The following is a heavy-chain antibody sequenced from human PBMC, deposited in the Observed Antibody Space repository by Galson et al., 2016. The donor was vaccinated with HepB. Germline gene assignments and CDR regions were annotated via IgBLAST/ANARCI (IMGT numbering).Heavy chain of an antibody. J-gene: IGHJ4*02. Sequence: ETLSLTCAVSGGSFSDYYWGWIRQSPGKGLEWIGEIHPSGITNYNPSLGSRVTISVDTSKNQFSLKLSSVTAADTAVYYCARRGYVPYFDYWGQGTLVTVSS. CDR2: IHPSGIT. V-gene: IGHV4-34*01. CDR1: GGSFSDYY. CDR3: ARRGYVPYFDY. D-gene: IGHD5-12*01.